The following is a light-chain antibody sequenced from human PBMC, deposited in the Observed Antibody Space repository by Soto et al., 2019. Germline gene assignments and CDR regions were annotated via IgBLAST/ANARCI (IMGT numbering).Light chain of an antibody. CDR2: GAS. J-gene: IGKJ1*01. CDR3: QQYNNWPRT. CDR1: QSVSSN. V-gene: IGKV3-15*01. Sequence: EIVMTQSPATLSVSPGERATLSCGASQSVSSNYLAWYQQKPGQTPRLLIYGASTRATGIPARFSGSGSGTEFTLTISSLQSEDFAVYYCQQYNNWPRTFGQGTKVDIK.